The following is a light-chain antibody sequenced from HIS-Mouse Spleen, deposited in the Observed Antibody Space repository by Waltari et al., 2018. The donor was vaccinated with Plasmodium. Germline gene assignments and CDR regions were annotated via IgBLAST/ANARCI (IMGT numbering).Light chain of an antibody. CDR2: DFS. CDR3: CSYAGSYTWV. CDR1: SSDVGGYNY. J-gene: IGLJ3*02. Sequence: QSALTQPRSVSGSPGQSVTISCTGTSSDVGGYNYVSWYQQPPGKAPKLMIYDFSKPLSALPYRCSGSNSDNTASLTISGLQAEDEADYYCCSYAGSYTWVFGGGTKLTVL. V-gene: IGLV2-11*01.